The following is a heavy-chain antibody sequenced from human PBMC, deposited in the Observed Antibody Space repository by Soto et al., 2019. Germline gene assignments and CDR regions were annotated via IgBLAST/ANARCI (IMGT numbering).Heavy chain of an antibody. CDR1: GGSISIGGYY. Sequence: SDTLSLTCTVSGGSISIGGYYWSWIRQHPGKGLEWIGYIYYSGSTYYNPSLKSRVTISVDTSKNQFSLKLSSVTAADTAVYYCARWPQLEPRFDYWGQGTLVTVPQ. J-gene: IGHJ4*02. CDR3: ARWPQLEPRFDY. D-gene: IGHD1-1*01. CDR2: IYYSGST. V-gene: IGHV4-31*03.